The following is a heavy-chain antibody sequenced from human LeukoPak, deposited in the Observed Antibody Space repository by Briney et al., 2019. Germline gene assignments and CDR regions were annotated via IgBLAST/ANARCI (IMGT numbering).Heavy chain of an antibody. CDR3: ARERVLEWLREYYYYYMDV. D-gene: IGHD3-3*01. V-gene: IGHV1-18*01. CDR2: ISAYNGNT. J-gene: IGHJ6*03. CDR1: GYTFTSYG. Sequence: ASVKVSCKAPGYTFTSYGISSVGQAPGQGLEWMGWISAYNGNTNYAQKLQGRVTMTTDTSTSTAYMELRSLRSADTAVYYCARERVLEWLREYYYYYMDVWGKGTTVTVSS.